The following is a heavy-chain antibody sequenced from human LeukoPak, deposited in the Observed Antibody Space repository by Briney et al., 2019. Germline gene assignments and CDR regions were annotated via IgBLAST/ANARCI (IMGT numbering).Heavy chain of an antibody. D-gene: IGHD3-22*01. CDR1: GGSISSYY. Sequence: PSETLSLTCTVSGGSISSYYWSWIRQPPGKGLEWIGYIYYSGSTNYNPSLKSRVTISVDTSKNQFSLKLSSVTAADTAVYYCARASRGYDDMGMGQIIRRLLRGWGEYYFDYWGQGTLVTVSS. J-gene: IGHJ4*02. V-gene: IGHV4-59*01. CDR3: ARASRGYDDMGMGQIIRRLLRGWGEYYFDY. CDR2: IYYSGST.